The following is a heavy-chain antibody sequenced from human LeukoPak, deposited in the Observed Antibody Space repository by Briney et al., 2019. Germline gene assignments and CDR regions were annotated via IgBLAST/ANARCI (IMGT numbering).Heavy chain of an antibody. Sequence: SETLSLTCTVSGGSISSYYWSWIRQPAGKGLEWIGRIYTSGSTNYNPSLKSRATMSVDTSKNQFSLKLSSVTAADTAVYYCARFRSGHNYYYYGMDVWGQGTTVTVSS. CDR2: IYTSGST. CDR3: ARFRSGHNYYYYGMDV. CDR1: GGSISSYY. J-gene: IGHJ6*02. D-gene: IGHD1-1*01. V-gene: IGHV4-4*07.